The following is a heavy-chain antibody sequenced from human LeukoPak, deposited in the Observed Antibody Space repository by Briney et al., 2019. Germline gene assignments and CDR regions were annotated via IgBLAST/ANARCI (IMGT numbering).Heavy chain of an antibody. D-gene: IGHD4-17*01. CDR3: ARDHYGDYGVDY. J-gene: IGHJ4*02. V-gene: IGHV3-48*01. CDR1: GFTFRGYA. Sequence: PGGSLRLSCAASGFTFRGYAMSWVRQAPGKGLEWVSYISSSRTIYYADSVKGRFTISRDNAKNSLYLQMNSLRAEDTAVYYCARDHYGDYGVDYWGQGTLVTVSS. CDR2: ISSSRTI.